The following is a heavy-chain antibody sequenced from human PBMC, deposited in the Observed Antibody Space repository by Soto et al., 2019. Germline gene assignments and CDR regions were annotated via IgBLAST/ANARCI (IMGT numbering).Heavy chain of an antibody. V-gene: IGHV4-31*03. D-gene: IGHD3-22*01. Sequence: SETLSLTCTVSGGSISSGGYYWSWIRQHPGKGLEWIGYIYYSGSTYYNPSLKSRVTISVDTSKNQFSLKLSSVTAADTAVYYCARINYYDSSGYYAFDYWGPGTLVTVSS. CDR3: ARINYYDSSGYYAFDY. CDR2: IYYSGST. CDR1: GGSISSGGYY. J-gene: IGHJ4*02.